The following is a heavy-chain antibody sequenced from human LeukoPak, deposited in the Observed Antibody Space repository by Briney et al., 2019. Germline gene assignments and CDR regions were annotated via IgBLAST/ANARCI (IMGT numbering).Heavy chain of an antibody. D-gene: IGHD2-15*01. V-gene: IGHV3-43*02. J-gene: IGHJ3*02. Sequence: SGGSLRLSCAASGVSFDNYAMHWVRQAPGNVLEWVSVISGDGTGTYYADFVKGRFTISRDNSKNSLYLQMNSLRNEDTALYYCAKGGGRIWDASGIWGRGTMVTVSS. CDR3: AKGGGRIWDASGI. CDR2: ISGDGTGT. CDR1: GVSFDNYA.